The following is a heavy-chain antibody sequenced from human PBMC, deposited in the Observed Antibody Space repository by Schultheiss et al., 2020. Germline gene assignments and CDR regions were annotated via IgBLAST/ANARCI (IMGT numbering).Heavy chain of an antibody. D-gene: IGHD6-13*01. Sequence: SETLSLTCTVSGGSISSYYWSWIRQPPGKGLEWIGYIYYSGSTYYNPSLKSRVTISVDTSKNQFSLKLSSVTAADTAVYYCARQVAAAGSPEYFQHWGQGTLVTVSS. J-gene: IGHJ1*01. CDR3: ARQVAAAGSPEYFQH. V-gene: IGHV4-59*08. CDR1: GGSISSYY. CDR2: IYYSGST.